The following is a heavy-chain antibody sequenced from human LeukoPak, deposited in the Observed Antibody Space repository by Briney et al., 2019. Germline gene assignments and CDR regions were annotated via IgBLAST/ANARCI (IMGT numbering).Heavy chain of an antibody. CDR1: GFTFSSYS. CDR2: ISNTNSYI. Sequence: AGSLPHSCAASGFTFSSYSMNWVRQAPGKGLEWVSCISNTNSYIYYADSVKGRFTISRDNAKNSLYLQMNSLRAEDTAVYYCARDAIDIWGQGTKVTVSS. J-gene: IGHJ3*02. V-gene: IGHV3-21*01. CDR3: ARDAIDI.